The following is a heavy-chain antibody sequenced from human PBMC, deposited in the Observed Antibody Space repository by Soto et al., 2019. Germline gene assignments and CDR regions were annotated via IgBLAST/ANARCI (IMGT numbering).Heavy chain of an antibody. J-gene: IGHJ4*02. CDR1: GGSISSYY. CDR2: IFYSGST. CDR3: ARRYSSGFDY. Sequence: PSETLSLTCTVSGGSISSYYWSWIRQPPGKGLEWIGYIFYSGSTNYNPSLKSRVTISVDTSKNQFSLKLSSVTAADPAVYYCARRYSSGFDYWGQGTLVTVSS. V-gene: IGHV4-59*08. D-gene: IGHD6-19*01.